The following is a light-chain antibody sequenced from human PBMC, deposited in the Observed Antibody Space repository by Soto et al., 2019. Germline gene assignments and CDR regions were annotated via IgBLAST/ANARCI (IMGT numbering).Light chain of an antibody. CDR1: SSNIGSNT. Sequence: QSVLTQPPSASGTPGQRVTISCSGSSSNIGSNTVNWYQQLPGTAPKLLIYTNNQRPSGVPDRFSGSKSGISASLAISGLQSEDEADYYCAAWDDSLSGYVVFGGGTKLTVL. J-gene: IGLJ2*01. CDR2: TNN. CDR3: AAWDDSLSGYVV. V-gene: IGLV1-44*01.